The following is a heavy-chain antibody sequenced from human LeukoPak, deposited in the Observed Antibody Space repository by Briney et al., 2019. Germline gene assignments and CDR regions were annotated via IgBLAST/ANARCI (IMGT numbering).Heavy chain of an antibody. Sequence: PSQTLSLTCTVSGGSISSGGYYWSWIRQPPGKGLEWIGYIYHSGSTYYNPSLKSRVTISVDTSKNQFSLKLSSVTAADTAVYYCASTTRLGPATIFGDWGQGTLVTVSS. CDR1: GGSISSGGYY. CDR3: ASTTRLGPATIFGD. CDR2: IYHSGST. J-gene: IGHJ4*02. D-gene: IGHD3-3*01. V-gene: IGHV4-30-2*02.